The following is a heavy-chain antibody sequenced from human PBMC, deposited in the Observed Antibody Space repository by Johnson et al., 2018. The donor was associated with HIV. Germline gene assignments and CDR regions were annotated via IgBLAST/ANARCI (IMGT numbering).Heavy chain of an antibody. CDR2: ISYDGSNK. Sequence: QVQLVESGGGLVQPGGSLRLSCAASGFTFSSYDMHWVRQAPGKGLEWVALISYDGSNKYHADSVKGRFTISRDNSKNTLYLQMNSLRAEDTAVYYCARSWGIADIWGQGTMVTVSS. CDR1: GFTFSSYD. V-gene: IGHV3-30*03. D-gene: IGHD6-13*01. CDR3: ARSWGIADI. J-gene: IGHJ3*02.